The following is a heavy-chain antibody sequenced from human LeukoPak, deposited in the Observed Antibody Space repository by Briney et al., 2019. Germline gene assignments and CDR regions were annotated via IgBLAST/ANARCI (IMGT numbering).Heavy chain of an antibody. CDR1: GGSISSYY. V-gene: IGHV4-59*01. D-gene: IGHD3-10*01. CDR2: VYYTGST. CDR3: ARDSDYYGLGSYPS. J-gene: IGHJ5*02. Sequence: SETLSLTCTVSGGSISSYYWNWIRQPPGKGLEWIGYVYYTGSTNYNPSLKSRATISVDTSKNQFSLKLSSVTAADTAVYYCARDSDYYGLGSYPSWGQGTLVIVSS.